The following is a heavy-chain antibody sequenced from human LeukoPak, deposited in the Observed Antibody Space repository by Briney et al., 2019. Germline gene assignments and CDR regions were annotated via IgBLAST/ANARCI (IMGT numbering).Heavy chain of an antibody. CDR3: ARGVVTAVRFDY. V-gene: IGHV4-34*01. Sequence: SETLSLTCAVYGGSFSGYYWSWIRQPPGKGLEWIGEINHSGSTNYNPSPKSRVTISVDTSKNQFSLKLSSVTAADTAVYYCARGVVTAVRFDYWGQGTLVTVSS. D-gene: IGHD2-21*02. CDR1: GGSFSGYY. J-gene: IGHJ4*02. CDR2: INHSGST.